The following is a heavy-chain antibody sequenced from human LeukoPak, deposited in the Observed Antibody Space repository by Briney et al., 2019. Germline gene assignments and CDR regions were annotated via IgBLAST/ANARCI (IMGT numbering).Heavy chain of an antibody. V-gene: IGHV1-69*02. CDR1: GGTFSSYT. CDR2: IIPILGIA. CDR3: AGSPEFVVVPAAHRGLDY. D-gene: IGHD2-2*01. J-gene: IGHJ4*02. Sequence: SVKVSCKASGGTFSSYTISWVRQAPGQGLEWMGRIIPILGIANYAQKFQGRVTITADKSTSTAYMELSSLRSEDTAVYYCAGSPEFVVVPAAHRGLDYWGQGTLVTVSS.